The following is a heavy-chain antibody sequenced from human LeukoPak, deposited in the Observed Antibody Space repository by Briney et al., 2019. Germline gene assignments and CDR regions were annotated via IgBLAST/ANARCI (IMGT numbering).Heavy chain of an antibody. CDR3: ARENSSGYYYVFGY. V-gene: IGHV1-8*03. Sequence: ASVTVSFTASGYTFTIYDINWVRQAPGQGLEWMGWMNPNSGNTGYAQKFQGRVTITRNTSISTAYMELSSLRSEDTAVYYCARENSSGYYYVFGYWGQGTLVTVSS. CDR1: GYTFTIYD. D-gene: IGHD3-22*01. CDR2: MNPNSGNT. J-gene: IGHJ4*02.